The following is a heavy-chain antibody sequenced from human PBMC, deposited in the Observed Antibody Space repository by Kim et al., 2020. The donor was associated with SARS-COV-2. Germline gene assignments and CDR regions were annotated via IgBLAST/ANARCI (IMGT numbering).Heavy chain of an antibody. Sequence: ASVKVSCKASGYTFTNYNINWVRQATGQGLEWMGWMNHNSGNTGFAQKFQGRVAMTRNTSITTAYMELSSLRSEETALYYCARGKQWLVPDDAFDTWGQGTMVTGSS. CDR1: GYTFTNYN. CDR3: ARGKQWLVPDDAFDT. V-gene: IGHV1-8*01. J-gene: IGHJ3*02. CDR2: MNHNSGNT. D-gene: IGHD6-19*01.